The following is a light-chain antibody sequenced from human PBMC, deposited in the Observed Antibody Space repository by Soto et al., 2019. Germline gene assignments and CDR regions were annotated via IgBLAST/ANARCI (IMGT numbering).Light chain of an antibody. CDR2: AAS. CDR1: QSISSY. CDR3: QQSYSTPVT. V-gene: IGKV1-39*01. J-gene: IGKJ1*01. Sequence: IHMTQSPSSLSASVGDRVTITCRASQSISSYLNWYQQKPGKAPKLLIYAASSLQSGVPSRFSGSGSGTDFTLTISSLQPEDFVTYYCQQSYSTPVTFGQGTKVDIK.